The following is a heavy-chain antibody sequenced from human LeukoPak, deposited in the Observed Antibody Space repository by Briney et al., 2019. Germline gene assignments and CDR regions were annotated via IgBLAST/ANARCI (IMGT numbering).Heavy chain of an antibody. CDR2: ISAYNGNT. CDR3: ARDFARXSSSQXXXFDY. CDR1: GYTFTSYG. D-gene: IGHD6-13*01. Sequence: ASVKVSCKASGYTFTSYGISWVRQAPGQGLEWMGWISAYNGNTNYAQKLQGRVTMTTDTSTSTAYMELRSLRSDDTAVYYCARDFARXSSSQXXXFDYWGQGTLVTVSS. J-gene: IGHJ4*02. V-gene: IGHV1-18*01.